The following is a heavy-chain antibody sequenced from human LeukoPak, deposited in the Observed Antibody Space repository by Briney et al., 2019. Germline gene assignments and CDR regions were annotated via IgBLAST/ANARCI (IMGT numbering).Heavy chain of an antibody. D-gene: IGHD3-3*01. CDR3: AASIWSGYYSLSYFDY. V-gene: IGHV1-69*13. Sequence: ASVKVSCKASGYTFTSYGISWVRQAPGQGLEWMGGIIPIFGTANYAQKFQGRVTITADESTSTAYMELSSLRSEDTAVYYCAASIWSGYYSLSYFDYWGQGTLVTVSS. J-gene: IGHJ4*02. CDR2: IIPIFGTA. CDR1: GYTFTSYG.